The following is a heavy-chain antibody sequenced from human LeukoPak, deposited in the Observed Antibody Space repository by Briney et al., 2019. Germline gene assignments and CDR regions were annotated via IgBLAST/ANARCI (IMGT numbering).Heavy chain of an antibody. Sequence: GGSLRLSCAASGFTFSSYAMSWVRQAPGKGLEWVSTISGSGGSTYYADSVKGRFTISRDNSKNTLYLQMNSLRAEDTAVYYCARSKLRFLEWLFYWGQGTLVTVSS. J-gene: IGHJ4*02. CDR2: ISGSGGST. D-gene: IGHD3-3*01. CDR1: GFTFSSYA. CDR3: ARSKLRFLEWLFY. V-gene: IGHV3-23*01.